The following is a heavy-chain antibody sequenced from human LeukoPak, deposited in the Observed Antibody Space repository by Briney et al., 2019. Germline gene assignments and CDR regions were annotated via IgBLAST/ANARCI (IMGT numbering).Heavy chain of an antibody. Sequence: GGSLRLSCAASGFTFDDYGMSWVRQAPGKGLEWVSGINWNGGSTGYADSVKGRFTISRDNAKNSLYLQMNSLRAEDTALYYCARDKIGSSWPTDFDYWGQGTLVTVSS. D-gene: IGHD6-13*01. V-gene: IGHV3-20*04. CDR3: ARDKIGSSWPTDFDY. J-gene: IGHJ4*02. CDR1: GFTFDDYG. CDR2: INWNGGST.